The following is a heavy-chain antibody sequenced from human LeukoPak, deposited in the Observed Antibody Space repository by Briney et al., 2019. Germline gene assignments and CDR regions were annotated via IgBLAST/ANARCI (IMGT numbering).Heavy chain of an antibody. CDR3: AARRYYYDSSGYFDY. CDR2: ISAYNGNT. J-gene: IGHJ4*02. D-gene: IGHD3-22*01. CDR1: GYTFTSYG. Sequence: ASVKVSCKASGYTFTSYGISWVRQAPGQGLEWMGWISAYNGNTNYAQKLQGRVTMTTDTSTSTAYMELRSLRSDDTAVYYCAARRYYYDSSGYFDYWGQGTLVTVSS. V-gene: IGHV1-18*04.